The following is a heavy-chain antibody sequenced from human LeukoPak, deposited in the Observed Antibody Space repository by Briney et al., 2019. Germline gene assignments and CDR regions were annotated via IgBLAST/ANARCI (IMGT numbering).Heavy chain of an antibody. Sequence: PSQTLSLTCTVSGGSISSGSYYWSWIRQPAGKGLEWIGRIYTSGSTNYNPSLKSRVTISVDTSKNQFSLKLSSVTAADTAVYYCARGPKAWRLTFIAARLVSSTRDAFDIWGQGTMVTVSS. CDR3: ARGPKAWRLTFIAARLVSSTRDAFDI. V-gene: IGHV4-61*02. CDR2: IYTSGST. D-gene: IGHD6-6*01. CDR1: GGSISSGSYY. J-gene: IGHJ3*02.